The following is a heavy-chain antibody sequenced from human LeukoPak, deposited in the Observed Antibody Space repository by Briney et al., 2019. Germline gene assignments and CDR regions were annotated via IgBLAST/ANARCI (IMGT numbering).Heavy chain of an antibody. CDR2: INPSGGST. V-gene: IGHV1-46*01. CDR1: GYTFTSYY. D-gene: IGHD6-13*01. J-gene: IGHJ5*02. CDR3: ARDQSPFGSSSWFDP. Sequence: ASVKVSCKASGYTFTSYYMHWVRQAPGQGLEWMGIINPSGGSTSYAQKFQGRVTMTRDTSTSTVYMELSSLRSEDTAVYYCARDQSPFGSSSWFDPWGKGTLVTVSS.